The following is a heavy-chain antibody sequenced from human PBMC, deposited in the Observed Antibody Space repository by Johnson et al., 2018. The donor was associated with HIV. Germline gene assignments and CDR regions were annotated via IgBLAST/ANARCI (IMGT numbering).Heavy chain of an antibody. Sequence: QVQLVESGGGVVQPGRSLRLSCVASGFRFSSYAVHWVRQAPGKGLEWVAVISYDGSNKYYADSVKGRFPISRDNSKNTLYLQMNSLRAEDTAVYYCARSPRIVVVVAATVGHAFDIWGQGTMVTVSS. CDR3: ARSPRIVVVVAATVGHAFDI. CDR2: ISYDGSNK. J-gene: IGHJ3*02. D-gene: IGHD2-15*01. V-gene: IGHV3-30-3*01. CDR1: GFRFSSYA.